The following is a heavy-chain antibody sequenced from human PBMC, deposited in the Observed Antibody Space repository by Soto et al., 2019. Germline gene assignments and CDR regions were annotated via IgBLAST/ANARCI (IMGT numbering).Heavy chain of an antibody. CDR1: GFTFDDYT. D-gene: IGHD6-19*01. CDR3: AKDRAAVTGAYYYYAMDV. Sequence: EVQLVESGGVVVQPGGSLRLSCAASGFTFDDYTMHWVRQAPGKSLEWVSLISWDGGKTYYADSVKGRFTISRDNIKNSLHLQMNSVTTEDIDSYYCAKDRAAVTGAYYYYAMDVWGQGTTVTVS. J-gene: IGHJ6*02. CDR2: ISWDGGKT. V-gene: IGHV3-43*01.